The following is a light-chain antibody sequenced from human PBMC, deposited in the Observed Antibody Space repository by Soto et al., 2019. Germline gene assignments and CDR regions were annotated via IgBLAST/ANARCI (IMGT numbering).Light chain of an antibody. V-gene: IGLV1-44*01. CDR1: SSNIGLND. J-gene: IGLJ2*01. CDR2: DTN. CDR3: AAWDDSLNGPV. Sequence: HSALTQPPSASGTPGQTVTISCSGSSSNIGLNDVHWYRQLSGTAPQILIYDTNQQATGVPDRFSGSRSGTSASLAIHGLQSGDEADYHCAAWDDSLNGPVFGGGTKVTVL.